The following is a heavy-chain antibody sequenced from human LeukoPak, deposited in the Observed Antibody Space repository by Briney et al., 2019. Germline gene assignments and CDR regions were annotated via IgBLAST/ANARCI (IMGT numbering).Heavy chain of an antibody. J-gene: IGHJ4*02. CDR1: GFTFSSYG. CDR3: AKDRRAVRALPDY. D-gene: IGHD3-10*01. Sequence: GGSLRLSCAASGFTFSSYGMHWVRQAPGKGLEWVAFIRYDGSNKYYADSVKGRFTISRDNSKNTLYLQMNSLRAEDTAVYYCAKDRRAVRALPDYWGQGTLVTVSS. V-gene: IGHV3-30*02. CDR2: IRYDGSNK.